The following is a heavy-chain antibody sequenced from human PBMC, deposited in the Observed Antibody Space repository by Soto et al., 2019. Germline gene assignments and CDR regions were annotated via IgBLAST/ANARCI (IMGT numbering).Heavy chain of an antibody. Sequence: ASVKVSCKASGYTFTGYYMHWVRQAPGQGLEWMGWINPNTGGTKYAQKFQGRVTMTRDTSISTAYMELSRLKSDDTAVYYCAKDPEASYNWFDPWGQGTLVTVS. V-gene: IGHV1-2*02. CDR2: INPNTGGT. J-gene: IGHJ5*02. CDR3: AKDPEASYNWFDP. CDR1: GYTFTGYY.